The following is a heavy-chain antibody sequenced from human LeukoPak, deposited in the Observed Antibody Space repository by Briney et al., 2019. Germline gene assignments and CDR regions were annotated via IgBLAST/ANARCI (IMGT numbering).Heavy chain of an antibody. V-gene: IGHV1-2*02. D-gene: IGHD2-15*01. CDR2: LNPNSGGT. J-gene: IGHJ3*02. Sequence: ASVKVPCKASGYTFTDYYLHWVRQAPGQGLEWMGWLNPNSGGTNYAQKFQGRVTMTRDTSITTAYMELSTLRSDDTAVFYCARYCPSSCNAGDTFDIWGQGTVVTVYS. CDR1: GYTFTDYY. CDR3: ARYCPSSCNAGDTFDI.